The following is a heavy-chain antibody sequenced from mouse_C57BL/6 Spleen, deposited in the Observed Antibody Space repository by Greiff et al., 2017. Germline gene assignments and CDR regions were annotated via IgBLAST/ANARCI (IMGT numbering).Heavy chain of an antibody. D-gene: IGHD2-5*01. CDR1: GYAFTNYL. Sequence: QVQLKESGAELVRPGTSVKVSCKASGYAFTNYLIEWVKQRPGQGLEWIGVINPGSGGTNYNEKLKGKATLTAAKSSSTAYMQLSSLTSEDSAVYFCARDRDSNWYFDVWGTGTTVTVSS. J-gene: IGHJ1*03. CDR2: INPGSGGT. CDR3: ARDRDSNWYFDV. V-gene: IGHV1-54*01.